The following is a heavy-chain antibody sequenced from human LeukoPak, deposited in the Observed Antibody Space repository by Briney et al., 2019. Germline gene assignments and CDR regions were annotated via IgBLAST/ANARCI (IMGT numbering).Heavy chain of an antibody. CDR1: GGSISSSSYY. Sequence: SETLSLTCTVSGGSISSSSYYWGWIRQPPGKGLEWIGSIYYRGSTYYNSSLKSRVTISVDTSKSQFSLKLSSVTAADTAVYYCARQTGAMVRGVNWFDPWGQGTLVTVSS. CDR2: IYYRGST. D-gene: IGHD3-10*01. V-gene: IGHV4-39*01. CDR3: ARQTGAMVRGVNWFDP. J-gene: IGHJ5*02.